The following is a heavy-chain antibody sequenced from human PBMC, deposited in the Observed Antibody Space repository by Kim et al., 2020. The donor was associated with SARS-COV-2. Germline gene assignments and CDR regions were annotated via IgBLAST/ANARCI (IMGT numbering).Heavy chain of an antibody. CDR2: IYYSGST. D-gene: IGHD3-3*01. J-gene: IGHJ3*02. Sequence: SETLSLTCTVSGGSISSGGYYWSWIRQHPGKGLEWIGYIYYSGSTYYNPSLKSRVTISVDTSKNQFSLKLSSVTAADTAVYYCARGATIFGVVINAFDIWGQGTMVTVSS. CDR3: ARGATIFGVVINAFDI. V-gene: IGHV4-31*03. CDR1: GGSISSGGYY.